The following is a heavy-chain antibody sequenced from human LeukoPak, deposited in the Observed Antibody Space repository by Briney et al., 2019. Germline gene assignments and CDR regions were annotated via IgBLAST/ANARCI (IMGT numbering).Heavy chain of an antibody. CDR3: ARWGTVTRVGFDY. V-gene: IGHV4-39*01. J-gene: IGHJ4*02. CDR1: GGSISSSSYY. CDR2: IYYSGST. Sequence: SETPSLTCTVSGGSISSSSYYWDWIRQPPGKGLEWIGSIYYSGSTYYNPSLKSRVTISVDTSKNQFSLKLSSVTAADTAVYYCARWGTVTRVGFDYWGQGTLVTVSS. D-gene: IGHD1-26*01.